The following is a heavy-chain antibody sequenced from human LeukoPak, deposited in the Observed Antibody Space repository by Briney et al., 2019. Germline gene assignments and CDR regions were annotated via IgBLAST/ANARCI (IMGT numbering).Heavy chain of an antibody. CDR1: GGSISSYY. D-gene: IGHD3-22*01. CDR3: ARVVPDYYDSSTYADY. Sequence: PSETLSLTCTVSGGSISSYYWSWIRQPPGKGLEWIGYIYYSGSTNYNPSLKSRVTISVDTSKNQLSLRLSSVTAADTAVYYCARVVPDYYDSSTYADYWGQGTLVTVSS. CDR2: IYYSGST. V-gene: IGHV4-59*01. J-gene: IGHJ4*02.